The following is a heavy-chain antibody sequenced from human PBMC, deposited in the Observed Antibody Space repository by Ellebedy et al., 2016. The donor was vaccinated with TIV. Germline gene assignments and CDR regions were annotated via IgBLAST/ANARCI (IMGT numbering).Heavy chain of an antibody. Sequence: MPSETLSLTCTVSGGSISSGDYYWSWIRQPPGKGLEWIGYIYYSGSTYYNPSLKSRVTISVDTSKNQFSPKLSSVTAADTAVYYCAREVPEYCSSTSCYGNGMDVWGQGTTVTVSS. D-gene: IGHD2-2*01. CDR2: IYYSGST. CDR1: GGSISSGDYY. V-gene: IGHV4-30-4*01. CDR3: AREVPEYCSSTSCYGNGMDV. J-gene: IGHJ6*02.